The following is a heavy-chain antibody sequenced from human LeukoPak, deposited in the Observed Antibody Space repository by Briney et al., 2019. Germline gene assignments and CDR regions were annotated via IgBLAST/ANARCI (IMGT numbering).Heavy chain of an antibody. V-gene: IGHV3-23*01. Sequence: GGSLSLLCTLCGLLYNNCAVLWARQAPGKGLEWVSGISGSGGRTLYADSVKGRFTISRDSSKNTVFLQMNSLRAEDTAVYYCAKHRAGVYSSLGPSDPWGQGALVTVSS. CDR1: GLLYNNCA. CDR3: AKHRAGVYSSLGPSDP. CDR2: ISGSGGRT. D-gene: IGHD6-19*01. J-gene: IGHJ5*02.